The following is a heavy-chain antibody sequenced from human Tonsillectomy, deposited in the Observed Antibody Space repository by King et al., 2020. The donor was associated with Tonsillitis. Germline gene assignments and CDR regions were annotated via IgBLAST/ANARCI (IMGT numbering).Heavy chain of an antibody. J-gene: IGHJ3*01. Sequence: VQLVESGGGVVQPGGSLRLSCAASGFTFYSYGMHWVRQAPGKGLEWVAYIQYDGSNIYHADSVKGRFSISRDNSKNTLSLQMNSLRVEDTAVYYCARDFLDMMLPLIMGQYPSDVWGRGTMVTVSS. V-gene: IGHV3-30*02. CDR2: IQYDGSNI. CDR1: GFTFYSYG. CDR3: ARDFLDMMLPLIMGQYPSDV. D-gene: IGHD2-2*03.